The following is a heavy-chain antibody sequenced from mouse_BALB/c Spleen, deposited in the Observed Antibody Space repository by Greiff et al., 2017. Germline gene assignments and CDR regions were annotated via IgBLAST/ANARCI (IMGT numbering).Heavy chain of an antibody. D-gene: IGHD2-2*01. V-gene: IGHV14-3*02. CDR3: ASLWLRDY. CDR2: IDPANGNT. Sequence: VQLQQSGAELVKPGASVKLSCTASGFNIKDTYMHWVKQRPEQGLEWIGRIDPANGNTKYDPKFQGKATITADTSSNTAYLQLSSLTSEDTAVYYCASLWLRDYWGQGTTLTVSS. J-gene: IGHJ2*01. CDR1: GFNIKDTY.